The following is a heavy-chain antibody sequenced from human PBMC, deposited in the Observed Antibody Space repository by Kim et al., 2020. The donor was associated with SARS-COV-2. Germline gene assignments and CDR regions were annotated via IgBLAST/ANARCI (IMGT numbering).Heavy chain of an antibody. CDR3: ARSTYYYDSSGYSYYFDY. CDR2: INHSGST. CDR1: GGSFGGYY. J-gene: IGHJ4*02. D-gene: IGHD3-22*01. Sequence: SETLSLTCAVYGGSFGGYYWSWIRQPPGKGLEWIGEINHSGSTNYNPSLKSRVTISVDTSKNQFSLKLSSVTAADTAVYYCARSTYYYDSSGYSYYFDYWGQGTLVTVSS. V-gene: IGHV4-34*01.